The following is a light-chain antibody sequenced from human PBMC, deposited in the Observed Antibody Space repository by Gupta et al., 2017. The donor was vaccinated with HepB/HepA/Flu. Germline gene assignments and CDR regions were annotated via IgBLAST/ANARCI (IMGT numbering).Light chain of an antibody. Sequence: QSALTQPASVSGSPGQSITISCTGTSSDVGGYNYVSWYQQHPGKAPKLMIYDVSNRPSGASNRFSGSKAGNTASLTISGLQAEDEADYYCSSYTSSSLGVFGGGTKLTVL. CDR3: SSYTSSSLGV. J-gene: IGLJ2*01. CDR1: SSDVGGYNY. V-gene: IGLV2-14*01. CDR2: DVS.